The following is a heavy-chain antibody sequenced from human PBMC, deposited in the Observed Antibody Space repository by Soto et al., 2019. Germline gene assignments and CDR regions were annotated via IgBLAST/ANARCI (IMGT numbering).Heavy chain of an antibody. CDR3: ARDNWNSV. CDR1: GFTFDDYA. Sequence: PGGSLRLSCAASGFTFDDYAMHWVRQAPGKGLEWVSGISWNSGSIGYADSVKGRFTISRDNAKNSLYLQMNSLRAEDTAVYYCARDNWNSVWGQGTLVTVS. V-gene: IGHV3-9*01. CDR2: ISWNSGSI. J-gene: IGHJ3*01. D-gene: IGHD1-7*01.